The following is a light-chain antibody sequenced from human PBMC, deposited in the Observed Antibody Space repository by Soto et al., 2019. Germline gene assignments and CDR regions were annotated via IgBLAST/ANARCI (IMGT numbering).Light chain of an antibody. V-gene: IGKV3-15*01. J-gene: IGKJ5*01. CDR1: QSVSNN. CDR3: QQYNDWPPIT. Sequence: EIMMTQSPATLSVSPGEGATLSCRASQSVSNNLAWYQHKPGQAPRLLIYYASTTAAGSPARFSGSGSGTEFTLTISSLQSEDFALYYCQQYNDWPPITFGQGTRLEIK. CDR2: YAS.